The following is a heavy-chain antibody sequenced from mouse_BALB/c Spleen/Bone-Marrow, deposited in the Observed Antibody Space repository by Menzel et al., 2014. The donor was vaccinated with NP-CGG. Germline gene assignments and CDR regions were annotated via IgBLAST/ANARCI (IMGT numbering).Heavy chain of an antibody. J-gene: IGHJ2*01. CDR2: INPSTGYT. CDR3: ARSNYYGSKDY. V-gene: IGHV1-7*01. Sequence: VQRVESGAELAKPGASVKMSCKASGYTFTSYWMHWVKQRPGQGLEWIGYINPSTGYTEYNQKFKDKATLTADKSSSTAYMQLSSLTSEDSAVYYCARSNYYGSKDYWGQGTTLTVSS. CDR1: GYTFTSYW. D-gene: IGHD1-1*01.